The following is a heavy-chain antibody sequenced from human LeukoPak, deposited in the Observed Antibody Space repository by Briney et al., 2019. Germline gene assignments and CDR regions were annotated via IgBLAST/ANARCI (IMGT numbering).Heavy chain of an antibody. CDR2: INHSGST. V-gene: IGHV4-34*01. CDR3: ARGYSYVADFDY. J-gene: IGHJ4*02. Sequence: SETLSLTCAVYGGSFSGYYWSWIRQPPGKGLEWIGEINHSGSTNYNPSLKSRVTISVDTSKNQFSLKLSSVTAADTAVYYCARGYSYVADFDYWGQGTLVTVSS. D-gene: IGHD5-18*01. CDR1: GGSFSGYY.